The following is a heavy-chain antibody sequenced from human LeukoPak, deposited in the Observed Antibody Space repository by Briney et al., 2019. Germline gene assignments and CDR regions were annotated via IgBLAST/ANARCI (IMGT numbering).Heavy chain of an antibody. CDR1: GESFCVYY. V-gene: IGHV4-34*01. J-gene: IGHJ6*04. CDR2: INDSGST. CDR3: ATTAGYCSSTSCPPGDIMDV. D-gene: IGHD2-2*01. Sequence: SETLSLTCAVYGESFCVYYWCCIRHPPGKGLEWVGQINDSGSTNYNPTHTSRVTISVDTSKNQFTLKLSSVTAADTAEYYCATTAGYCSSTSCPPGDIMDVWGKGTTVTVSS.